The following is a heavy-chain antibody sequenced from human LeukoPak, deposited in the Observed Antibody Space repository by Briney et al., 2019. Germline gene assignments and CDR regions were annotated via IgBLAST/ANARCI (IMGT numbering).Heavy chain of an antibody. Sequence: PGGSLRLSCAASGFTFSSYGMHWVRQAPGKGLEWVAVIWYDGSNKYYADSVKGRFTISRDNSKNTLYLQMNSLRAEDTAVYYCAQAGYYYYGMDVWGQGTTVTVSS. CDR2: IWYDGSNK. CDR1: GFTFSSYG. J-gene: IGHJ6*02. V-gene: IGHV3-33*01. CDR3: AQAGYYYYGMDV.